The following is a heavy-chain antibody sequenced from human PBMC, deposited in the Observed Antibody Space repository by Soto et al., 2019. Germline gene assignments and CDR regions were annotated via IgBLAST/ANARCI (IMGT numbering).Heavy chain of an antibody. D-gene: IGHD3-3*01. CDR2: IYPGDSET. Sequence: GESLKISCKGSGYNFANYWIGWVRQMPGKGLEWMGIIYPGDSETRYSPSFQGQVTISADKSIKTAYLQWSSLKASDSAMYYCARRFTNYEFFTYWGQGTLVTVSS. V-gene: IGHV5-51*01. CDR3: ARRFTNYEFFTY. J-gene: IGHJ4*02. CDR1: GYNFANYW.